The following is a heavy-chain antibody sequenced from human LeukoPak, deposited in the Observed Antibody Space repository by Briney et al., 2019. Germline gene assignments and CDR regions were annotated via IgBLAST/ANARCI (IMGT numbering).Heavy chain of an antibody. D-gene: IGHD2-15*01. CDR2: IYTSGST. CDR1: GGSISSYY. Sequence: SETLSLTCTVSGGSISSYYWSWIRQPAGKALEWIGRIYTSGSTNYNPSLKSRVTISVDKSKNQFSLKLSSVTAADTAVYYCARWGPCSGGSCFYSAYFDYWGQGTLVTVSS. J-gene: IGHJ4*02. CDR3: ARWGPCSGGSCFYSAYFDY. V-gene: IGHV4-4*07.